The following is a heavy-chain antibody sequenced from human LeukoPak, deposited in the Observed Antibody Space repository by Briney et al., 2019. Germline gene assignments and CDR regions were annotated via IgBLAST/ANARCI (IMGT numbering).Heavy chain of an antibody. CDR2: ISASGGTT. J-gene: IGHJ4*02. V-gene: IGHV3-23*01. D-gene: IGHD4-17*01. CDR3: AKDSSDYGDYDPGAFDY. Sequence: GGSLRLSCAASGFTFNNYALTWVRQAPGKGLEWVSAISASGGTTYYADSAKGRFTISRDNTKNTLYLQMNSLRAEETAVYYCAKDSSDYGDYDPGAFDYWGQGTLVTVSS. CDR1: GFTFNNYA.